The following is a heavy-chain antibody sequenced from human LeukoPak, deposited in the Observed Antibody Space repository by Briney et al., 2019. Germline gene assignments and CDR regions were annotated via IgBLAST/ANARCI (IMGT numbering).Heavy chain of an antibody. V-gene: IGHV1-69*05. Sequence: ASVKVSCKASGGTFSSYAISWVRQAPGQGLEWMGGIIPIFGTANYAQKFQGRVTITTDESTSTAYMELSSLRSEDTAVYYCARAPSYSGSYSYFDYWGQGTLVTVSS. CDR3: ARAPSYSGSYSYFDY. CDR1: GGTFSSYA. J-gene: IGHJ4*02. CDR2: IIPIFGTA. D-gene: IGHD1-26*01.